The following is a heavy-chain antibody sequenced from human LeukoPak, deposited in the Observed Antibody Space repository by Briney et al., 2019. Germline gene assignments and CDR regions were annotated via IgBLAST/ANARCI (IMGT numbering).Heavy chain of an antibody. J-gene: IGHJ4*02. V-gene: IGHV1-69*05. Sequence: SVKVSCKASGGTFSSYAISWVRQAPGQGLEWMGGIIPIFGTANYAQKFQGRVTITTDESTSTAYMELSSLRSEDTAVYYCARQQLTRRDLDYWGQGTLVTVSS. CDR2: IIPIFGTA. D-gene: IGHD6-13*01. CDR3: ARQQLTRRDLDY. CDR1: GGTFSSYA.